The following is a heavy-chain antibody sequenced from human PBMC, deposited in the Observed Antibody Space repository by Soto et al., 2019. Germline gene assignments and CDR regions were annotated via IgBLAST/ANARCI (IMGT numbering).Heavy chain of an antibody. CDR1: GYSFTSYW. CDR2: IDPSDSYT. CDR3: ARRVILTGYYPAASMDV. D-gene: IGHD3-9*01. Sequence: GESLKISCKGSGYSFTSYWISWVRQMPGKGLEWMGRIDPSDSYTNYSPSFQGHVTISADKSISTAYLQWSSLKASDTATYYCARRVILTGYYPAASMDVWGQGTTVTVSS. J-gene: IGHJ6*02. V-gene: IGHV5-10-1*01.